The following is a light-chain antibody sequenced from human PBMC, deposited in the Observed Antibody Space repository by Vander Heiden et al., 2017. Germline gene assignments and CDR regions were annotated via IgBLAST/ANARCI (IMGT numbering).Light chain of an antibody. J-gene: IGLJ1*01. CDR3: AAWDDSLNGYV. Sequence: QSVLTQPPSASGTPGQRVTISCSGSSSNIGSTTVNWYQQVPGTAPKLLIYTNNQRPSGVPDRFSGSKSDTSASLAISGLQSEDEADYYCAAWDDSLNGYVFGTGTKVTVL. V-gene: IGLV1-44*01. CDR1: SSNIGSTT. CDR2: TNN.